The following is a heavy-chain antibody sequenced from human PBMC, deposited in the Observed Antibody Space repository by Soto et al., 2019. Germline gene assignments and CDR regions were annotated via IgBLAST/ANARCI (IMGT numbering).Heavy chain of an antibody. J-gene: IGHJ5*02. CDR1: GGSISSSSYY. CDR3: ARIAAAGLPNRWCDP. V-gene: IGHV4-39*01. CDR2: IYYSGST. D-gene: IGHD6-13*01. Sequence: QLQLQESGPGLVKPSETLSLTCTVSGGSISSSSYYWGWIRQPPGKGREGIGSIYYSGSTYYTPYLKNRVTIAVETSKNQFSLKLSAVTAADTAVYYCARIAAAGLPNRWCDPWGQGTLVNVSS.